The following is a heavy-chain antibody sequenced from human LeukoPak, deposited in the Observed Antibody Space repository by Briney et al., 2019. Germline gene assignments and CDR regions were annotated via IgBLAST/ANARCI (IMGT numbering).Heavy chain of an antibody. Sequence: GGSLRLSCAASGFTFDDYGMSWVRQAPGKGLEWVSGINWNGGSTGYADSVKGRFTISRDNAKNSLYLQMNSVGAEDTALYYCAKAVGCSYSGYDYGDYWGQGTMVTVSS. CDR1: GFTFDDYG. D-gene: IGHD5-12*01. J-gene: IGHJ4*02. V-gene: IGHV3-20*04. CDR2: INWNGGST. CDR3: AKAVGCSYSGYDYGDY.